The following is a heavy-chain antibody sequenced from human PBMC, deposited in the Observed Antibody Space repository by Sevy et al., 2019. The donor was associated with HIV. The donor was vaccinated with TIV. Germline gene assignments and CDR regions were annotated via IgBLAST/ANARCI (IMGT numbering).Heavy chain of an antibody. CDR2: ISGSGTTI. Sequence: GGSLRLSCAASGFKFSSYSMNWVRQAPGKGLEWLSYISGSGTTIYYADSVKGGFTISRDSVKNSLYLQMNSLKAEDTAVYYCARDPAYFDSSGYYDYWGQGSQVTVSS. V-gene: IGHV3-48*01. D-gene: IGHD3-22*01. CDR1: GFKFSSYS. J-gene: IGHJ4*02. CDR3: ARDPAYFDSSGYYDY.